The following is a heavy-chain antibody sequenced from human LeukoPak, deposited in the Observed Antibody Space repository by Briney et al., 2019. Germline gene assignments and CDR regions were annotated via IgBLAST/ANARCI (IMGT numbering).Heavy chain of an antibody. CDR2: INHSGST. CDR1: GGSFSGYY. CDR3: ARTRYYYNSRSYGAPYYFDY. D-gene: IGHD3-10*01. J-gene: IGHJ4*02. Sequence: PSETLSLTCAVYGGSFSGYYWGWIRQPPGKGLEWIGEINHSGSTNYNPSLKSRVTISVDTSKNQFSLKLSSVTAADTAVYYCARTRYYYNSRSYGAPYYFDYWGQGTLVTVSS. V-gene: IGHV4-34*01.